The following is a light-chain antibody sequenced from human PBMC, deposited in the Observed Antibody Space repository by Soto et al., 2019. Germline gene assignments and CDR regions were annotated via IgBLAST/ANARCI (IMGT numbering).Light chain of an antibody. V-gene: IGKV3-20*01. CDR2: GAS. CDR1: QSVSSNY. CDR3: QHYGRSPPSWT. J-gene: IGKJ1*01. Sequence: EIVLTQSPGTLSLSAGERATLSCRASQSVSSNYLAWYQQKPGQPPRLLISGASSRATGIPDRFIGSGSGTYFTPTISSLEPEDFAVYYCQHYGRSPPSWTFGQGTKVEIK.